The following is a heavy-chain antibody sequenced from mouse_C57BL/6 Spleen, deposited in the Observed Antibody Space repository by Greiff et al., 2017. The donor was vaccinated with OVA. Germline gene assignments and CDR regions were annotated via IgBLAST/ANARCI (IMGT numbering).Heavy chain of an antibody. V-gene: IGHV1-5*01. Sequence: DVKLQESGTVLARPGASVKMSCKTSGYTFTSYWMHWVKQRPGQGLEWIGAIYPGNSDTSYNQKFKGKAKLTAVTSASTAYMELSSLTNEDSAVYYCTRGDDYDEEGFAYWGQGTLVNVSA. CDR2: IYPGNSDT. CDR3: TRGDDYDEEGFAY. CDR1: GYTFTSYW. D-gene: IGHD2-4*01. J-gene: IGHJ3*01.